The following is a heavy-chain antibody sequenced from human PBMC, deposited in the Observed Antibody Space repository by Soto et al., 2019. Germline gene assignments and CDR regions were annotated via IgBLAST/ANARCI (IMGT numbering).Heavy chain of an antibody. J-gene: IGHJ5*02. D-gene: IGHD2-8*01. Sequence: QVQLVQSGAEVKNSGASVKVSCKASGYTFTSYGFSWVRQAPGQGLEWMGWITASNGNPNYAQKLQGRVTTTTDTTTGTDYMELRSLRSDDTATYYCARGGTKSWFDPWGQGTLVTVSS. V-gene: IGHV1-18*01. CDR1: GYTFTSYG. CDR3: ARGGTKSWFDP. CDR2: ITASNGNP.